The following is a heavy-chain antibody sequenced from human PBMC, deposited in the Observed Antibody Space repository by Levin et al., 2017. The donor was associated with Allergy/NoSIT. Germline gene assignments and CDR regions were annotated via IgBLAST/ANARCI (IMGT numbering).Heavy chain of an antibody. Sequence: GESLKISCAASGFTFSYYYMSWIRQAPGKGLEWVSYISGRSTYTNYADSVKGRFTTSRDNAKNSLYLHMNSLRAEDTAMYYCARDLDKVAGRGENAFDIWGQGTMVTVSS. CDR3: ARDLDKVAGRGENAFDI. D-gene: IGHD6-19*01. CDR2: ISGRSTYT. J-gene: IGHJ3*02. CDR1: GFTFSYYY. V-gene: IGHV3-11*05.